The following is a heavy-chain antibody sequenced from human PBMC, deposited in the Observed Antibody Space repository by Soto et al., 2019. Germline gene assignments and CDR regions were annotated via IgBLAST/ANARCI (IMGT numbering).Heavy chain of an antibody. Sequence: SVKVSCKASGGTFSSYAISWVRRAPGQGLEWMGGIIPIFGTANYAQKFQGRVTITADESTSTAYMELSSLRSEDTAVYYCALRGVVVVAATRSYYYYGMDVWGQGTTVTVSS. J-gene: IGHJ6*02. CDR3: ALRGVVVVAATRSYYYYGMDV. CDR2: IIPIFGTA. D-gene: IGHD2-15*01. CDR1: GGTFSSYA. V-gene: IGHV1-69*13.